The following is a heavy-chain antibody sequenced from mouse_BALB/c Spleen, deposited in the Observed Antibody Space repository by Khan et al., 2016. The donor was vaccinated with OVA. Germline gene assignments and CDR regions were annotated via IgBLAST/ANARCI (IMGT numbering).Heavy chain of an antibody. CDR3: ARWDYDTPNY. CDR2: ISYSGST. D-gene: IGHD2-4*01. Sequence: QLEESGPGLVKPSQSLSLTCTVTGYSITSDYAWNWIRQFPGNKLEWMGFISYSGSTSYNPSLKSRISITRDTSKNQFFLQLNSVTNEDTATDYCARWDYDTPNYWGQGTTLTVSS. CDR1: GYSITSDYA. V-gene: IGHV3-2*02. J-gene: IGHJ2*01.